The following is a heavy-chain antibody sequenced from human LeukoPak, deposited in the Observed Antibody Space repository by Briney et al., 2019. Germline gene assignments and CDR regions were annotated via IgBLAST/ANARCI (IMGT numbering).Heavy chain of an antibody. J-gene: IGHJ6*02. CDR1: GFTFDDYG. V-gene: IGHV3-9*01. Sequence: PGGSLRLSCAASGFTFDDYGMHWVRQAPGKGLEWVSGISWNSDSVGYADSVKGRFTISRDNAENSLYLQMNSLRAEDTAFYYCARAGGSRYYYAMDVWAKGPRSPSP. CDR2: ISWNSDSV. D-gene: IGHD3-16*01. CDR3: ARAGGSRYYYAMDV.